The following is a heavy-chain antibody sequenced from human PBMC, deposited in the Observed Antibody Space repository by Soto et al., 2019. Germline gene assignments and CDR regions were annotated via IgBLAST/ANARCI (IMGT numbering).Heavy chain of an antibody. V-gene: IGHV3-48*02. J-gene: IGHJ4*02. CDR1: GFSFSSYS. Sequence: PGGSLRLSCAASGFSFSSYSLNWVRQAPGKGLEWVSYISGGSDTIHYAGSVKGRFTTSRDNAKNSLYLQMNSLRDEDTAVYYCARDKADRYCISTSCFSPLDYWGQGTLVTVSS. D-gene: IGHD2-2*01. CDR3: ARDKADRYCISTSCFSPLDY. CDR2: ISGGSDTI.